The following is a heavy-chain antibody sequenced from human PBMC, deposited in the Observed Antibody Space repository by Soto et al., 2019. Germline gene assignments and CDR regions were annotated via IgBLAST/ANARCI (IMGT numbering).Heavy chain of an antibody. CDR3: ARPPGSGTLFAN. CDR1: GYSFADSW. Sequence: GESLKISCQGSGYSFADSWIGWVRQVPGRGLEWVGIIYPGYSDIRYRPSFQGRVTISADKSVNTAYLQWSSLRASDTAIYYCARPPGSGTLFANWGQGTPVTVSS. CDR2: IYPGYSDI. V-gene: IGHV5-51*01. J-gene: IGHJ4*02. D-gene: IGHD2-15*01.